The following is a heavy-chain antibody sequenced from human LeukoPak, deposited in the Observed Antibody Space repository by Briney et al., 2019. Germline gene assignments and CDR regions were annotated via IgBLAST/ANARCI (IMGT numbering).Heavy chain of an antibody. CDR3: ARHKNYYYYYMDV. Sequence: SETLSLTCTVSGGSVSSSSYHWGWIRQPPGKGLEWIGEIYHSGSTYYNPSLRSRVTISVDTSKNQFSLNLSSVTAADTAVYYCARHKNYYYYYMDVWGKGTTVTISS. J-gene: IGHJ6*03. CDR1: GGSVSSSSYH. CDR2: IYHSGST. V-gene: IGHV4-39*01.